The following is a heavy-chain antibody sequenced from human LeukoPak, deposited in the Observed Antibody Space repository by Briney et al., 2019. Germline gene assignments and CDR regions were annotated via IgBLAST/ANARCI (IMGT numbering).Heavy chain of an antibody. Sequence: PGGTLRLSCAASGFTFSSYGMSWVRQAPGKGLEWVSAISGSGGSTYYADSVKGRFTISRDNSKNTLYLQMNSLRAEDTAVYYCAKGGGFGDENYYFDYWGQGTLVTVSS. CDR2: ISGSGGST. CDR3: AKGGGFGDENYYFDY. D-gene: IGHD3-10*01. J-gene: IGHJ4*02. CDR1: GFTFSSYG. V-gene: IGHV3-23*01.